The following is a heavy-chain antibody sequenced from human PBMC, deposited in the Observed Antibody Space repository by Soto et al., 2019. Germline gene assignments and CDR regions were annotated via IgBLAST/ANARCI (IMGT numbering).Heavy chain of an antibody. Sequence: DVQVLESGGALVQPGGSLRLSCAASGFTFSSYAMSWVRQAPGKGLEWVSSISLSGTNTYYPDSVRGRFTISRDISKNTLYLQMNSLRAEDTALYCCAKDLGSSPPGDFWGQGTLVTVS. CDR3: AKDLGSSPPGDF. D-gene: IGHD3-10*01. CDR2: ISLSGTNT. V-gene: IGHV3-23*01. J-gene: IGHJ4*02. CDR1: GFTFSSYA.